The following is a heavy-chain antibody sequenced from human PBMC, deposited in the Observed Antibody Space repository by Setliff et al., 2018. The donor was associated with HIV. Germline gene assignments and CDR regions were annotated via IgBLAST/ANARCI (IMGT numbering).Heavy chain of an antibody. CDR3: AQDRGWELPHPPFFDY. D-gene: IGHD1-7*01. Sequence: SETLSLTCTVSGGSISSSSYYWGWIRQPPGKGLEWIGSIYYSGSTYYNPSLKSRVTISVDTSKNQFSLKLSSVTAADTAIYYCAQDRGWELPHPPFFDYWGQGTLVTVSS. J-gene: IGHJ4*02. CDR2: IYYSGST. V-gene: IGHV4-39*07. CDR1: GGSISSSSYY.